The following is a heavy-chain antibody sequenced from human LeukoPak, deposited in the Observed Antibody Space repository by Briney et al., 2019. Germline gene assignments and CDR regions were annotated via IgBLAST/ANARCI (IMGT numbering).Heavy chain of an antibody. Sequence: PSETLSLTCAVYGGSFSGYYWSWIRQPPGKGLEWIGEINHSGSTNYNPSLKSRVTISVDTSKNQFSLKLSSVTAADTAVYYCARALTTVTTGDLTTFSGSWFDPWGQGTLVTVSS. J-gene: IGHJ5*02. D-gene: IGHD4-17*01. CDR2: INHSGST. CDR1: GGSFSGYY. V-gene: IGHV4-34*01. CDR3: ARALTTVTTGDLTTFSGSWFDP.